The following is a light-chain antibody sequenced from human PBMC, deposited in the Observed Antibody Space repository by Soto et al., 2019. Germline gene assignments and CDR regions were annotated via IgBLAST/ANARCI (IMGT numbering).Light chain of an antibody. CDR2: GAS. J-gene: IGKJ1*01. CDR3: QQYNNWPQT. CDR1: QSVGSN. Sequence: EIAMLPSPATLSVSPGEGATLSCRPSQSVGSNLASYQQKPGQAPRLLIYGASTRATGIPARFSGSGSGTEFTLTISSLQSEDFAVYYCQQYNNWPQTFGQGTKV. V-gene: IGKV3-15*01.